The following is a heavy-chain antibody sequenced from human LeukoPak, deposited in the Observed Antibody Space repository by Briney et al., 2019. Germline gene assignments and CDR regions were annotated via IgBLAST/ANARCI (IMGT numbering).Heavy chain of an antibody. D-gene: IGHD6-13*01. J-gene: IGHJ6*03. V-gene: IGHV4-4*09. CDR2: IYTSGST. Sequence: PSVTQSLTCTVSGGSISTNYWSWSRQPPGKGLEWIGYIYTSGSTNYIAYLKSRVTISVDTSKSRFSMKLSSVTAAETAVCYCARLIRIAAGSTEYYYYRVVGGKETTVTVS. CDR3: ARLIRIAAGSTEYYYYRVV. CDR1: GGSISTNY.